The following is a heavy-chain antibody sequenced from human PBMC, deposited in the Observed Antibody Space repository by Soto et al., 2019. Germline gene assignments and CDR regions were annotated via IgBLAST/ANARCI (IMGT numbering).Heavy chain of an antibody. CDR2: ISSSSSYI. CDR3: ASGWFGEFNVDY. CDR1: GFTFSSYS. D-gene: IGHD3-10*01. V-gene: IGHV3-21*01. Sequence: EVQLVESGGGLVKPGGSLRLSCAASGFTFSSYSMNWVRQAPGKGLEWVSSISSSSSYIYYADSVKGRFTISRDNAKNSLYLQMNSLRAEDTAVYYCASGWFGEFNVDYWGQGTLVTVSS. J-gene: IGHJ4*02.